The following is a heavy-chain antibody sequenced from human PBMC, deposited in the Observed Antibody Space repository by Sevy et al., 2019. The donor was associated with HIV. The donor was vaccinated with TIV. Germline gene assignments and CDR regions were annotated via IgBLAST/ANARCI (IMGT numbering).Heavy chain of an antibody. V-gene: IGHV3-9*01. D-gene: IGHD3-3*01. CDR3: AKQTPGITIFGVVTDYYGMDV. Sequence: GGSLRLSCAASGFTFDDYAMHWVRQAPGKGLEWVSGISWNSGSIGYADSVKGRFTISRDNAKNSLYLQMNSLRAEDTALYYGAKQTPGITIFGVVTDYYGMDVWGQGTTVTVSS. J-gene: IGHJ6*02. CDR2: ISWNSGSI. CDR1: GFTFDDYA.